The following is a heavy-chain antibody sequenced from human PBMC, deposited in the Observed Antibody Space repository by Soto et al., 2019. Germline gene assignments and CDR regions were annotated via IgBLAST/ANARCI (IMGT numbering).Heavy chain of an antibody. Sequence: SETLSLTCTVSGGSISSSSYYWGWIRQPPGKGLEWIGSIYYSGNTYYNPSLKSRVTISVDTSKNQFSLKLSSVTAADTAVYYCARLYGGNSVPPAFDYWGQGTLVTVSS. CDR2: IYYSGNT. CDR1: GGSISSSSYY. CDR3: ARLYGGNSVPPAFDY. V-gene: IGHV4-39*01. J-gene: IGHJ4*01. D-gene: IGHD4-17*01.